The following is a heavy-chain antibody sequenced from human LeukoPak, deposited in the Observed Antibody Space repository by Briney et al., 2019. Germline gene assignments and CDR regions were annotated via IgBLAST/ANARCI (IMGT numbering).Heavy chain of an antibody. CDR1: GYTFSNYW. D-gene: IGHD4-23*01. Sequence: GESLKISCKGSGYTFSNYWIGWVRHMPGKGLEWMGIIYPADSDTTYSPSFRGQVTISADKSINTAHLQWSSLKASDTAMYYCARRPPTVVTLSRDALHIWGQGTMVTVSS. CDR2: IYPADSDT. CDR3: ARRPPTVVTLSRDALHI. J-gene: IGHJ3*02. V-gene: IGHV5-51*01.